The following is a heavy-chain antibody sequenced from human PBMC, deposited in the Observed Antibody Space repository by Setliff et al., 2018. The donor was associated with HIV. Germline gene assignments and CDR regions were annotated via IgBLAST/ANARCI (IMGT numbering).Heavy chain of an antibody. D-gene: IGHD2-15*01. CDR3: AKEYCSGGSCRESDY. CDR1: GASISNYY. CDR2: ITDSGNT. J-gene: IGHJ4*02. Sequence: SETLSLTCNVSGASISNYYWTWIRQSPGKRLEWLGYITDSGNTNYNPSLRRRVTISADTSKNQVSLRLRSVTAADTAVYYCAKEYCSGGSCRESDYWGQGTLVTVSS. V-gene: IGHV4-59*01.